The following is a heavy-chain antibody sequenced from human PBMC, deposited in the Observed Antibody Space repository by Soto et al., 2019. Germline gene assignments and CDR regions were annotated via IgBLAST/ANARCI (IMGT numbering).Heavy chain of an antibody. D-gene: IGHD1-26*01. CDR2: INHSGFT. CDR3: ARAAVKLGATLFDS. V-gene: IGHV4-34*01. J-gene: IGHJ4*02. CDR1: GGSLRGHY. Sequence: PSETLSLTCAVSGGSLRGHYWSWIRQSPEKGLEWIGEINHSGFTNYNPTLKSRVTISRDASKNQLSLRLSSMTAADSAVYFCARAAVKLGATLFDSWGQGTLVTVSS.